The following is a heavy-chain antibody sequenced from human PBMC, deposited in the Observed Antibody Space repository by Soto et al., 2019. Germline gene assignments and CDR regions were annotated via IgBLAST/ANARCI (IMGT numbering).Heavy chain of an antibody. CDR1: GYSFTSYL. D-gene: IGHD4-4*01. CDR3: ARPRLDYSNYYYYMDV. V-gene: IGHV5-51*01. CDR2: IYPGDSDT. J-gene: IGHJ6*03. Sequence: PGESLKVSCKGSGYSFTSYLIAWVRQLPGKGLEWMGIIYPGDSDTRYSPSFQGQVTISADKSISTAYLQWSSLKASDTAMYYCARPRLDYSNYYYYMDVWGKGTTVTVSS.